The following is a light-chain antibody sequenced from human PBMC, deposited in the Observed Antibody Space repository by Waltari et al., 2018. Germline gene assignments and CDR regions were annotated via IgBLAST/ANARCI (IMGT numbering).Light chain of an antibody. CDR1: NSLTKKY. CDR2: GAS. J-gene: IGKJ2*01. V-gene: IGKV3-20*01. Sequence: VLTQSPGTLSLSPGERATLSCRASNSLTKKYLAWYQQKPGQAPRLLIYGASNRAAGIPDRFSGSGSATDFTLTISRLEPEDFAVYYCQQYGSSVMYTFGQGTKLEIK. CDR3: QQYGSSVMYT.